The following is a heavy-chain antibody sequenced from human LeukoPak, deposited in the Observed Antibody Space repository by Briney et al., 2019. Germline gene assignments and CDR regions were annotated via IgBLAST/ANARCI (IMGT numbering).Heavy chain of an antibody. J-gene: IGHJ4*02. V-gene: IGHV3-74*01. CDR3: ARGGAFSDNLFDS. CDR1: GFSFSSYW. CDR2: IKSDGSSP. Sequence: GGSLRLSCAASGFSFSSYWMHWVRQAPGKGLVWASRIKSDGSSPGYADSVKGRFTISRDNAKDTLYLQMNSLGAEDTAVYFCARGGAFSDNLFDSWGQGTLVTVSS. D-gene: IGHD3-9*01.